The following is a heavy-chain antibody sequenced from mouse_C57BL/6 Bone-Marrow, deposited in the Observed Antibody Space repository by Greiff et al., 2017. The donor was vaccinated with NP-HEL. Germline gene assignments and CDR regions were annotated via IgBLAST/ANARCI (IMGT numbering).Heavy chain of an antibody. D-gene: IGHD4-1*01. V-gene: IGHV1-76*01. Sequence: VQLQESGAELVRPGASVKLSCKASGYTFTDYYINWVKQRPGQGLEWIARIYPGSGNTYYNEKFKGKATLTAEKSSSTAYMQLSSLTSEDSAVYFCARGSLGGYFDVWGTGTTVTVSS. CDR3: ARGSLGGYFDV. J-gene: IGHJ1*03. CDR2: IYPGSGNT. CDR1: GYTFTDYY.